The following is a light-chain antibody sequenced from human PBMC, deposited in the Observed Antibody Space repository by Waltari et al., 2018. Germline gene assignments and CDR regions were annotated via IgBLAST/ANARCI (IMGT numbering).Light chain of an antibody. Sequence: QSVLTQPPSVSGAPGQRVTISCTGSSSNIGAGYDVHWYQQLPGTAPKLLIYGNSSRPSGFPDRFSGSKSGTSASLAITGLQAEDEADYYCQSYDSSLSGYVFGTGTKVTVL. CDR2: GNS. CDR3: QSYDSSLSGYV. J-gene: IGLJ1*01. CDR1: SSNIGAGYD. V-gene: IGLV1-40*01.